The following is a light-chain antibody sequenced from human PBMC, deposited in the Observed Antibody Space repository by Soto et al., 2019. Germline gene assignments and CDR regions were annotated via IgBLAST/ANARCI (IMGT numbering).Light chain of an antibody. CDR2: DTS. V-gene: IGKV1-17*03. Sequence: DVQMTQSPSAMSASVGDRVTITCRASQDISRFVAWFQQKPGKAPERLIYDTSSLQPGVPSRFSGSGSGTDFTLTISRLEPEDFAVYYCQKSGISSWTFGQGTRVEIK. J-gene: IGKJ1*01. CDR3: QKSGISSWT. CDR1: QDISRF.